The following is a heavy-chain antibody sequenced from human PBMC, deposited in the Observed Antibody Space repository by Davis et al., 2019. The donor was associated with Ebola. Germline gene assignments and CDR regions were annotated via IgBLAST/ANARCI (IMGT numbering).Heavy chain of an antibody. J-gene: IGHJ5*01. CDR3: ARLRVSMVRGVPWFDS. V-gene: IGHV4-39*01. Sequence: SETLSLTCTVSGGSISSSSYYWGWIRQSPGKGLEWIGNIQYSGSTYYNPSLRSRVTISVDTSKNQFSLNLNSLTAADTAVYYCARLRVSMVRGVPWFDSWGQGSLVTASS. D-gene: IGHD3-10*01. CDR1: GGSISSSSYY. CDR2: IQYSGST.